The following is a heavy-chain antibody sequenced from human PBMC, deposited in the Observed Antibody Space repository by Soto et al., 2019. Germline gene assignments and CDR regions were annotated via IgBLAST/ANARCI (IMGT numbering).Heavy chain of an antibody. D-gene: IGHD2-2*01. CDR2: LKNKADGGTS. CDR3: AAGTGRTDFDY. CDR1: GFDFSKAW. Sequence: EVQLVESGGGLVKPGGSLRLSCTASGFDFSKAWMSWVRQAPGKGLEWVGRLKNKADGGTSHYAAPVKGRFTISRDDAYNTLYLQMGSLKLEDTAVYYCAAGTGRTDFDYWGQGTLVTVSS. V-gene: IGHV3-15*01. J-gene: IGHJ4*02.